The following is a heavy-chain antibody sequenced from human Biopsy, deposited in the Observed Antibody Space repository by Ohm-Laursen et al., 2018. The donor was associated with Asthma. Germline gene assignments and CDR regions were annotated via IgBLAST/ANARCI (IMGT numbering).Heavy chain of an antibody. J-gene: IGHJ4*02. D-gene: IGHD4-17*01. Sequence: SSVKVSCKVSGGSVSNFAFSWVRQAPGHGLEWMGTILTKFDITSYAEKFQGRVTITADKSTSTTYMELSSLSSDDTAVYYCASDFPKDYVRYNFQFWGQGTLVTVSP. CDR1: GGSVSNFA. V-gene: IGHV1-69*04. CDR3: ASDFPKDYVRYNFQF. CDR2: ILTKFDIT.